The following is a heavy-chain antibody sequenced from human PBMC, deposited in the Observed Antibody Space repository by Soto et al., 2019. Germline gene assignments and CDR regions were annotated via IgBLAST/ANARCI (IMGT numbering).Heavy chain of an antibody. D-gene: IGHD3-10*01. CDR2: IYYSGST. CDR1: GDSIRSGNHY. Sequence: PSETLSLTCTVSGDSIRSGNHYWSWIRQPPGKGLEWIGYIYYSGSTYYNPSLKSRVTISVDTSKNQFSLKLSSVTAADTAVYYCARDGPYYYGSGSYYPRAGAFDIWGQGTMVTVSS. V-gene: IGHV4-30-4*01. CDR3: ARDGPYYYGSGSYYPRAGAFDI. J-gene: IGHJ3*02.